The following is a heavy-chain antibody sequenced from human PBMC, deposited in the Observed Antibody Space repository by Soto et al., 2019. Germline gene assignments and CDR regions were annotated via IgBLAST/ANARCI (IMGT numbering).Heavy chain of an antibody. CDR3: AKGYYDSSGHPPFDY. CDR1: GFTFSSYG. J-gene: IGHJ4*02. Sequence: GGSLRLSCAASGFTFSSYGMHWVRQAPGKGLEWVAVISYDGSNKYYADSVKGRFTISRDNSKNTLYLQMNSLRAEDTAVYYCAKGYYDSSGHPPFDYWGQGTLVTVSS. V-gene: IGHV3-30*18. D-gene: IGHD3-22*01. CDR2: ISYDGSNK.